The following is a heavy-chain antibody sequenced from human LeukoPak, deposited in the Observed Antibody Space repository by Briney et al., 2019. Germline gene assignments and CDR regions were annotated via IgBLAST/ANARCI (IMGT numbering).Heavy chain of an antibody. CDR2: INTSNGGT. Sequence: ASVKVSCKASGYTFTTYGVTWIRQAPGQGLEWMGWINTSNGGTNYAQMVQGRVTMTTDTSTSTAYMELSRLRSDDTAVYYCASWYYYDSSGQNWFDPLGPGNPGHRLL. D-gene: IGHD3-22*01. CDR3: ASWYYYDSSGQNWFDP. J-gene: IGHJ5*02. V-gene: IGHV1-18*01. CDR1: GYTFTTYG.